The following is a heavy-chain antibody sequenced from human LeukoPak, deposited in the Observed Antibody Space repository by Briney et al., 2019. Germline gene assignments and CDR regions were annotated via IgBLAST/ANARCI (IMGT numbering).Heavy chain of an antibody. CDR3: AAMIGYFDY. CDR1: GGSFRSGNYY. D-gene: IGHD3-22*01. CDR2: MYTSRST. Sequence: SETLSLTCAVSGGSFRSGNYYWSWIRQPAGKRLEWIARMYTSRSTNYNPSLKSRVTISAAPSKIQFSLTLISVTDADTDVYSCAAMIGYFDYWGQGILVTVPS. V-gene: IGHV4-61*02. J-gene: IGHJ4*02.